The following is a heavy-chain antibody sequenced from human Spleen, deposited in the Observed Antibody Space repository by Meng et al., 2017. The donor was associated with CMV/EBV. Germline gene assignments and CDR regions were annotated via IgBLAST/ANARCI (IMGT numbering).Heavy chain of an antibody. CDR3: AKDNQISPAYFDY. V-gene: IGHV3-7*01. Sequence: GGSLRLSCAASGFTFSSYWMSWVRQAPGKGLEWVANIKEDGSEKYYVDSVKGRFTISRDNAKKSLYLQMNSLRAEDTAVYYCAKDNQISPAYFDYWGQGTLVTVSS. J-gene: IGHJ4*02. CDR2: IKEDGSEK. CDR1: GFTFSSYW.